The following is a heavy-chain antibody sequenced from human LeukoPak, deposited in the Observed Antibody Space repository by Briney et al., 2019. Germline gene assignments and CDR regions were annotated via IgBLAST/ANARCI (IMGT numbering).Heavy chain of an antibody. CDR3: ARGLYCSGGSCYFGY. Sequence: SETLSLTCAVYGGSFSGYYWSWIRQPPGKGLECIGEINHSGSTNYNPSLKSRVTISVDTSKNQFSLKLSSVTAADTAVYYCARGLYCSGGSCYFGYWGQGTLVTVSS. D-gene: IGHD2-15*01. CDR1: GGSFSGYY. J-gene: IGHJ4*02. V-gene: IGHV4-34*01. CDR2: INHSGST.